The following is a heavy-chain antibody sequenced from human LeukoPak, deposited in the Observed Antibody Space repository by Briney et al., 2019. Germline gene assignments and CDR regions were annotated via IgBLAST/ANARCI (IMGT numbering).Heavy chain of an antibody. Sequence: GGSLRLSCAASGLTFSSCSMTWVRQAPGKGLEWVSCISGSSGNTYYADSVKGRFTISRDNSKNALYLQLNSLRAEDTAIYYCANGRGPNTGPTLDYWGQGTLVTVSS. CDR2: ISGSSGNT. V-gene: IGHV3-23*01. D-gene: IGHD2-15*01. CDR1: GLTFSSCS. J-gene: IGHJ4*02. CDR3: ANGRGPNTGPTLDY.